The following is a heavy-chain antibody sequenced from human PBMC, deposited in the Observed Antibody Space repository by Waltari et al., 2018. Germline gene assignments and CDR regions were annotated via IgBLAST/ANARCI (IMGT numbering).Heavy chain of an antibody. J-gene: IGHJ4*02. CDR2: ISPNSGGT. Sequence: QVQLVQSGAEVKRPGASVMVSCKASGYTFTGYYIHWVRQAPGQGLEWMGWISPNSGGTNSAQKFQGRVTMTRDTSISTDYMELRGLRSDDTAMYYCARTKGFDYWGQGTLVTVSS. CDR3: ARTKGFDY. V-gene: IGHV1-2*02. CDR1: GYTFTGYY.